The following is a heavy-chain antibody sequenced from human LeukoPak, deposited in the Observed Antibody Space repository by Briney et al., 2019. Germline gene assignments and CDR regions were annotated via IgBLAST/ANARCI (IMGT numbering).Heavy chain of an antibody. Sequence: PGGSLRLSCAASGFTFSSYSMNWVRQAPGKGLEWVSSISSSSSYIYYADSVKGRFTISRDNAKNSLYLQMNSLRAEDTAVYYCARNYYDSSGYYYGSLGIFDYRGQGTLVTVSS. D-gene: IGHD3-22*01. CDR1: GFTFSSYS. CDR3: ARNYYDSSGYYYGSLGIFDY. J-gene: IGHJ4*02. CDR2: ISSSSSYI. V-gene: IGHV3-21*01.